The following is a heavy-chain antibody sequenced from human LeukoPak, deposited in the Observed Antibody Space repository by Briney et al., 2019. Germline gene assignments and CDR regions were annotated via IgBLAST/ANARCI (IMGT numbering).Heavy chain of an antibody. J-gene: IGHJ4*02. CDR2: ISSSSSTI. V-gene: IGHV3-48*01. CDR1: GFTFSSYS. CDR3: ARVTVEVVPYFDY. Sequence: GGSLRLSCAASGFTFSSYSMNWVRQAPGKGLEWVSYISSSSSTIYYADSAKGPFTISRDNAKNSLYLQMNSLRAEDTAVYYCARVTVEVVPYFDYWGQGTLVTVSS. D-gene: IGHD3-22*01.